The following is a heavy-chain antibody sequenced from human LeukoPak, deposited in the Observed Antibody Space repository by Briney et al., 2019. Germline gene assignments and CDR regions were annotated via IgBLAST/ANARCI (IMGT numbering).Heavy chain of an antibody. CDR1: GFTFSSYA. D-gene: IGHD6-13*01. J-gene: IGHJ4*02. Sequence: GGSLRLSCAASGFTFSSYAMTWVRQAPGKGLEWVSTISGSGSSTYYADSVKGRFTISRDNAKNSLYLQMNSLRAEDTAVYYCARGSSSWTTDCIDYWGQGTLVTVSS. CDR2: ISGSGSST. CDR3: ARGSSSWTTDCIDY. V-gene: IGHV3-23*01.